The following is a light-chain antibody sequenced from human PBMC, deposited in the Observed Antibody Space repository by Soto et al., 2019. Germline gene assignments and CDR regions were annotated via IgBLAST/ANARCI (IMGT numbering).Light chain of an antibody. CDR2: GDT. J-gene: IGKJ3*01. CDR1: QRITAS. V-gene: IGKV3-11*01. CDR3: LHRNNWPPRFT. Sequence: EIVLTQSPATLSLSPGERATLSCGASQRITASFAWYQQKRGQAPRLLIYGDTTRAAGIPARFSGSGSGTDFTLTISGLETEDFAVYFCLHRNNWPPRFTFGPGTAVEVK.